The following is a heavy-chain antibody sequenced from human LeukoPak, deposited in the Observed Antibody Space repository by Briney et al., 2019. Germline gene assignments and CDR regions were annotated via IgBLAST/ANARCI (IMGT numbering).Heavy chain of an antibody. J-gene: IGHJ6*03. V-gene: IGHV4-39*07. CDR3: ARAPSGGDYYYMDV. Sequence: SETLSLTCTVSGGFIRSRGYYWGWIRQPPGKGLEWIGTIYFSGSTYYNPSLESRVTISLDTSKNQFSLKLSSVTAADTAVYYCARAPSGGDYYYMDVWGKGTTVTVSS. CDR1: GGFIRSRGYY. CDR2: IYFSGST. D-gene: IGHD3-10*01.